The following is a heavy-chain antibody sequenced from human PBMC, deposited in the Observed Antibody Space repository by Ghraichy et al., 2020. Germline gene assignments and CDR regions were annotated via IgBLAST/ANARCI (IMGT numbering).Heavy chain of an antibody. CDR1: GYTFTSYY. J-gene: IGHJ4*02. Sequence: ASVKVSCKASGYTFTSYYMHWVRQAPGQGLEWMGRINPSGVSTTYGQKFQGRVTMASDTSTSTVYMELASLRSDDTAVYYCARDLISLEGATEGDYWGQGTLVAVSS. D-gene: IGHD1-26*01. V-gene: IGHV1-46*01. CDR2: INPSGVST. CDR3: ARDLISLEGATEGDY.